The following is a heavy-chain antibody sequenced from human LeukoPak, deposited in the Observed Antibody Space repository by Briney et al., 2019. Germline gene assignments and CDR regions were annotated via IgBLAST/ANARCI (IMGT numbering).Heavy chain of an antibody. D-gene: IGHD6-19*01. CDR2: IKSKTIDGTI. Sequence: GGSLTLPCAASGFTFSNAWMSWVRQAPGKGLEWVGRIKSKTIDGTIDYAAPVKGRFTISRDDSKNKLYLQMNSLTTEDTAVYYCTTWVSGTFNIWGQGTMVTVSS. J-gene: IGHJ3*02. CDR1: GFTFSNAW. CDR3: TTWVSGTFNI. V-gene: IGHV3-15*01.